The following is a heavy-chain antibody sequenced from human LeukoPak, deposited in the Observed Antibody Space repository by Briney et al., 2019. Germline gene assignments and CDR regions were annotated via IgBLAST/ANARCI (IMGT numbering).Heavy chain of an antibody. CDR3: ARDVSAYCGGDCPFDY. J-gene: IGHJ4*02. D-gene: IGHD2-21*02. Sequence: GGSLRLSCAASGFTFSSYAMHWVRQAPGKGLEYVSAISSNGGSTYYANSVKGRFTISRDNSKNTLYLQMGSLRAEDMAVYYCARDVSAYCGGDCPFDYWGQRTLVTVSS. V-gene: IGHV3-64*01. CDR1: GFTFSSYA. CDR2: ISSNGGST.